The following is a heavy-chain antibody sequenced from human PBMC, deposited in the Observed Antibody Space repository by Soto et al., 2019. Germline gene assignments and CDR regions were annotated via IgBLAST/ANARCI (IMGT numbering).Heavy chain of an antibody. CDR3: ARVPTIWVFPYYYYYGMDV. Sequence: GGSLRLSCAASGFTFSSYAMSWVRQAPGKGLEWVSAISGSGGSTYYADSVKGRFTISRDNSKNTLYLQMNSLRAEDTAVYYCARVPTIWVFPYYYYYGMDVWGQGTTVTVSS. V-gene: IGHV3-23*01. D-gene: IGHD2-21*01. CDR2: ISGSGGST. CDR1: GFTFSSYA. J-gene: IGHJ6*02.